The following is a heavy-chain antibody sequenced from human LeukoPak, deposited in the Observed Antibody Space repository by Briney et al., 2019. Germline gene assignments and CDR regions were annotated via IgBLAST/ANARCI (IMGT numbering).Heavy chain of an antibody. Sequence: ASVKVSCKASGYTFTSYYMHWVRQAPGQGLEWMGIINPSGGSTSYAQKFQGRVTMTRDTSISTACMELSRLRSDDTAVYYCARDLYYDSSGQENDYWGQGTLVTVSS. CDR3: ARDLYYDSSGQENDY. CDR1: GYTFTSYY. J-gene: IGHJ4*02. D-gene: IGHD3-22*01. V-gene: IGHV1-46*01. CDR2: INPSGGST.